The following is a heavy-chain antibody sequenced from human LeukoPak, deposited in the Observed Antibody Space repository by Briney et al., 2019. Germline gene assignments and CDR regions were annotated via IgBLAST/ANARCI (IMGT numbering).Heavy chain of an antibody. Sequence: APVKVSCKASGYTFTAYYIHWVRQAPGQGLEWMGWINPNSGGTNYAQKFQGRVTMTRDTSISTAYMELSRLRSDDTAVYYCAREGYSSSWADVDWFDPWGQGTLVTVS. J-gene: IGHJ5*02. CDR3: AREGYSSSWADVDWFDP. V-gene: IGHV1-2*02. D-gene: IGHD6-13*01. CDR1: GYTFTAYY. CDR2: INPNSGGT.